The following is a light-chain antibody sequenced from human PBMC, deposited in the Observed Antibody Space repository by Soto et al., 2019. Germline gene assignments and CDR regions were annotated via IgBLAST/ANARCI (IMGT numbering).Light chain of an antibody. J-gene: IGLJ1*01. CDR3: SSYSISTAYL. CDR1: SSDVGGYDY. CDR2: EVS. Sequence: LTQPASVSGSPGQSITISCAGTSSDVGGYDYVSWYQLHPGKAPKLMVFEVSNRPSGVSYRFSGSKSGNTASLTISGLQAEDEADYFCSSYSISTAYLFGTGTKVTVL. V-gene: IGLV2-14*01.